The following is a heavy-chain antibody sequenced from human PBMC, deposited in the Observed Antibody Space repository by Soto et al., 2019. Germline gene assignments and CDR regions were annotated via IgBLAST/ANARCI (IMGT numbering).Heavy chain of an antibody. CDR1: GYTFSTYG. V-gene: IGHV1-18*01. CDR2: ISAYNHYT. CDR3: ARVGPSREVPYPFEY. J-gene: IGHJ4*02. Sequence: GPEVRKPGASVNVSCKASGYTFSTYGISWLRQAPGQGLEWMGWISAYNHYTNYAQKFQGRVTMTTDTSTNTAYMELRSLRSGDTAMYFCARVGPSREVPYPFEYWGQGTLVTVSS. D-gene: IGHD1-26*01.